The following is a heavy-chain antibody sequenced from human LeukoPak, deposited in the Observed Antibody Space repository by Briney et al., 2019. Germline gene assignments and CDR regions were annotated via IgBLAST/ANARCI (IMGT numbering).Heavy chain of an antibody. D-gene: IGHD6-13*01. CDR2: MNPNSGKT. J-gene: IGHJ4*02. CDR1: GYTFTSSD. Sequence: ASVNVSCKASGYTFTSSDINWVRQAPGQGLEWMGWMNPNSGKTGSARKFQGRVAMTKNISISTAYIEVSSLGYEDTATYYCARGRPGLASAGTYDFWGQGTLITVSS. V-gene: IGHV1-8*01. CDR3: ARGRPGLASAGTYDF.